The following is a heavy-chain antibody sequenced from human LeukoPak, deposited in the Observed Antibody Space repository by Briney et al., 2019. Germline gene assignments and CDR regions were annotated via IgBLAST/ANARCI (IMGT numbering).Heavy chain of an antibody. J-gene: IGHJ4*02. CDR2: ISYDGSNK. V-gene: IGHV3-30*18. Sequence: PGGSLRLSCAASGFTFSSYGMHWVRQAPGKGLEWVAVISYDGSNKYYADSVKGRFTISRDNSKNTLYLQMNSLRAEDTAVYYCAKDRGHSGWFAYWGQGTLVTVSS. CDR3: AKDRGHSGWFAY. CDR1: GFTFSSYG. D-gene: IGHD6-19*01.